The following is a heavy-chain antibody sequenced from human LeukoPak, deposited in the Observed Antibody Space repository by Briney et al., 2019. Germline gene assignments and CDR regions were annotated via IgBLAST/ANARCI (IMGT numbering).Heavy chain of an antibody. Sequence: PRGSLRLSCAASAFTFSSYSMNWVRQAPGKGLGWVSSISSGSSYIYYADSVKGRFTISRDNAKNSLYLQMNSLRAEDTAVYYCASPQYSSSWYYFDYWGQGTLVTVSS. V-gene: IGHV3-21*01. CDR3: ASPQYSSSWYYFDY. CDR2: ISSGSSYI. D-gene: IGHD6-13*01. J-gene: IGHJ4*02. CDR1: AFTFSSYS.